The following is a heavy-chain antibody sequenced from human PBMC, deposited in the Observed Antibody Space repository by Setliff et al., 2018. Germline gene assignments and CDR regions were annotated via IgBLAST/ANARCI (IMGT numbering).Heavy chain of an antibody. D-gene: IGHD2-2*01. CDR2: INHRGST. CDR1: GDSFSDYY. Sequence: SETLSLTCAVYGDSFSDYYWSWIRQPPGKGLEWIEEINHRGSTNYSPSPRSRVTMSVDTSKKQLSLNLNSVTAADTAVYYFRLAHCNTTSCEEALDFWSQGTLVTVSS. CDR3: RLAHCNTTSCEEALDF. V-gene: IGHV4-34*01. J-gene: IGHJ4*02.